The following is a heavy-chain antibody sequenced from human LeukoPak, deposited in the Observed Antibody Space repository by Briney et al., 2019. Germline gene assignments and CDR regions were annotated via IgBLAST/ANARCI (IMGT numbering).Heavy chain of an antibody. CDR3: ASLPLPRTY. J-gene: IGHJ4*02. CDR1: GFTFSSYS. V-gene: IGHV3-48*01. Sequence: PGGSLRLSCAASGFTFSSYSMNWVRQAPGKGLEWVSYISSSSSTIYYADSVKGRFTISRDNAKNSLYLQMNSLRAEDTAVYYCASLPLPRTYWSQGTLVTVSS. CDR2: ISSSSSTI.